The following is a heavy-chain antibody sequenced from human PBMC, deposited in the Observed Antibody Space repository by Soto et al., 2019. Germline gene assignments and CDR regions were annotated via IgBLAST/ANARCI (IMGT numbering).Heavy chain of an antibody. J-gene: IGHJ6*02. CDR1: GYTFTASY. CDR2: INPKFGDK. V-gene: IGHV1-2*02. Sequence: QVQLVQSGAEVNEPGDSVRVSCEASGYTFTASYIHCVRQVPGQVLVWMGWINPKFGDKTYAQDFQGRVTMTMDMSISTVYMELSRLTSDDTAIYYGARNMDFYYGPGSGNGHGVWGQGTTVTVFS. CDR3: ARNMDFYYGPGSGNGHGV. D-gene: IGHD3-10*01.